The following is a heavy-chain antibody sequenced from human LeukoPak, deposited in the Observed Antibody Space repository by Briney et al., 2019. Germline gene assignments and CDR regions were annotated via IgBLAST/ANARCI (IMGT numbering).Heavy chain of an antibody. CDR3: ARGIRETYYYGSGSYYNGERFDP. Sequence: SETLSLTCAVYGGSFSGYYWSWIRQPPGKGLEWIGEINHSGSTNYNPSLKSRVTISVDTFKNQFSLKLSSVTAADTAVYYCARGIRETYYYGSGSYYNGERFDPWGQGTLVTVSS. D-gene: IGHD3-10*01. V-gene: IGHV4-34*01. CDR1: GGSFSGYY. J-gene: IGHJ5*02. CDR2: INHSGST.